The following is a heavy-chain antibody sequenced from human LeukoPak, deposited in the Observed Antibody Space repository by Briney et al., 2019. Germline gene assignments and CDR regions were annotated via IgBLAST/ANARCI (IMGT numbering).Heavy chain of an antibody. CDR1: GFTFSSYS. D-gene: IGHD3-22*01. CDR2: ISSSSSYI. CDR3: ARSSSVNYDSSGYSALDH. J-gene: IGHJ4*02. Sequence: GGSLRLSCAASGFTFSSYSMNWVRQAPGKGLEWVSSISSSSSYIYYADSVKGRFTISRDNAKNSLYLQMTSLRAEDTAVYYCARSSSVNYDSSGYSALDHWGQGTLVTVSS. V-gene: IGHV3-21*01.